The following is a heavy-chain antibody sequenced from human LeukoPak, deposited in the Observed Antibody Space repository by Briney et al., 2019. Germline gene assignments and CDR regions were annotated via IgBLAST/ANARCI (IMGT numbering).Heavy chain of an antibody. J-gene: IGHJ4*02. CDR1: GFTLSSYA. CDR2: ISASGGST. V-gene: IGHV3-23*01. D-gene: IGHD2-15*01. Sequence: GGSLRLSCAASGFTLSSYAMSWVRQAPGKGLEWVSAISASGGSTYYADSVKGRFTISRDNSKNTLYLQMNSLRAEDTAVYYCAKGSSYCSGGSCYIFPFDYWGQGTLVTVSS. CDR3: AKGSSYCSGGSCYIFPFDY.